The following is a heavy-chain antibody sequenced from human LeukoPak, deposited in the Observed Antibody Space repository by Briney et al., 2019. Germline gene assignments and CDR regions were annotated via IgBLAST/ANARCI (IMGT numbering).Heavy chain of an antibody. V-gene: IGHV4-38-2*02. CDR2: IYHSGST. D-gene: IGHD6-19*01. J-gene: IGHJ4*02. CDR1: GYSIANGYQ. CDR3: ARDGSSGWYSLYYFDY. Sequence: SETLSLTCTVSGYSIANGYQWAWIRQPPGKGLEWIGSIYHSGSTYYNPSLKSRVTISVDTSKNQFSLKLSSVTAADTAVYYCARDGSSGWYSLYYFDYWGQGTLVTVSS.